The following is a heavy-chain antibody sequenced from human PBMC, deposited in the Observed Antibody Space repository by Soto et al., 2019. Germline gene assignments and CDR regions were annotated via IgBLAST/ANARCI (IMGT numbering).Heavy chain of an antibody. CDR2: IYYSGST. D-gene: IGHD2-15*01. Sequence: QLQLQESGPGLVKPSETLSLTCTVSGGSISSGSYYWGWIRQPPGKGLEWIGTIYYSGSTYYHPSLKSRVTLAVDTAKIQFSLKLTSVTAADTAVYYCARLEGYCSGGTCYRTSGWFDPWGQGTPVTVSS. J-gene: IGHJ5*02. CDR3: ARLEGYCSGGTCYRTSGWFDP. CDR1: GGSISSGSYY. V-gene: IGHV4-39*01.